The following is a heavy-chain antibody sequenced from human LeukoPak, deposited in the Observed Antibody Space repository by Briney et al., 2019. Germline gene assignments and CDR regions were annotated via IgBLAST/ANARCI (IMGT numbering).Heavy chain of an antibody. V-gene: IGHV3-11*05. CDR2: ISPSGRHT. J-gene: IGHJ4*02. CDR1: GFTFSDYY. D-gene: IGHD3-10*01. Sequence: GGSLRLSCAASGFTFSDYYMSWIRQAPGKGLEWVSYISPSGRHTNYADSVKGRFTISRDNAKNSLYLQMNSLRAEDTAVYYCARDGRYGSGTYYNSLYDYWGQGTLVTVSS. CDR3: ARDGRYGSGTYYNSLYDY.